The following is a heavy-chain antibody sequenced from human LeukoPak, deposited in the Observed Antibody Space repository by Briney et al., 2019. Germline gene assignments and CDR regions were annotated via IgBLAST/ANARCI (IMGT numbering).Heavy chain of an antibody. CDR2: ISWNSGSI. CDR3: AKVGCSSTSCYDFDY. V-gene: IGHV3-9*01. D-gene: IGHD2-2*01. CDR1: GFTFDDYV. J-gene: IGHJ4*02. Sequence: PGGSLRLSRAASGFTFDDYVMHWVRQAPGKGLEWVSGISWNSGSIGYADSVKGRFTISRDNAKNSLYLQMNGLRAEDTALYYCAKVGCSSTSCYDFDYWGQGTLVTVSS.